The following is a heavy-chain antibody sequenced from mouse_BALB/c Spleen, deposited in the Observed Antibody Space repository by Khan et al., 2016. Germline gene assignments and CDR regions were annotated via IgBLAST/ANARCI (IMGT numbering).Heavy chain of an antibody. CDR2: IWAGGST. V-gene: IGHV2-9*02. J-gene: IGHJ3*01. Sequence: QVQLQQSGPGLVAPSQSLSITCTVSGFSLTSYGVHWVRQPPGKGLEWLGVIWAGGSTNYNSALMSRLSISKDNSKSQVFLKINSLRTDDTAMYCCARDLGFAYWGQGTRVTVSA. CDR3: ARDLGFAY. CDR1: GFSLTSYG.